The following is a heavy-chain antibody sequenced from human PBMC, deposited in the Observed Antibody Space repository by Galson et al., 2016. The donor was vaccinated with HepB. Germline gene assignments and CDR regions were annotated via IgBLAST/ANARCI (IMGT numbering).Heavy chain of an antibody. D-gene: IGHD4-11*01. CDR2: IYHSGTT. Sequence: SETLSLTCTVSGGSISRTTYFWGWIRQPPGKGLEWIGTIYHSGTTYYNPSLKSRLTVSVETSKNQLFLNLTPVTAADTAVYYCARHYSNPGAYWYFDLWGRGTLVTVSS. CDR3: ARHYSNPGAYWYFDL. J-gene: IGHJ2*01. CDR1: GGSISRTTYF. V-gene: IGHV4-39*01.